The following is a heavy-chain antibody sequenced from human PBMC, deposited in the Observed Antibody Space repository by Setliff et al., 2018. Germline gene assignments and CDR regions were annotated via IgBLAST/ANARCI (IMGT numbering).Heavy chain of an antibody. D-gene: IGHD2-2*01. J-gene: IGHJ4*02. CDR1: GLTFSSYW. Sequence: GSLRLSCAASGLTFSSYWMSWVRQAPGKGLEWVANIKQDGSEKYYVDSVKGRVTMTRDTSIGTVFVQLTIMRSDDSAVYFCARGGPYAIDYWGQGTLVTVSS. CDR3: ARGGPYAIDY. CDR2: IKQDGSEK. V-gene: IGHV3-7*03.